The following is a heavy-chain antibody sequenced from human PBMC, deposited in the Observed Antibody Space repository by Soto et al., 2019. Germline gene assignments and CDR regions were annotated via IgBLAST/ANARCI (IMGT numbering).Heavy chain of an antibody. V-gene: IGHV4-34*01. CDR3: ARGFITGTTIIDYYFDY. D-gene: IGHD1-7*01. CDR2: INHSGST. J-gene: IGHJ4*02. Sequence: QVQLQQWGAGLLKPSETLSLTCAVYGGSFSGYYWCWIRQPPGKGLEWIGEINHSGSTNYNPSLKRRVTISVDTSKNQFSLKLSSVTAADTAVYYCARGFITGTTIIDYYFDYWGQGTLVTVSS. CDR1: GGSFSGYY.